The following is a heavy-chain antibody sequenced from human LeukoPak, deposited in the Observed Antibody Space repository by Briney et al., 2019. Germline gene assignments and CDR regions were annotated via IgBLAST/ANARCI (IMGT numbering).Heavy chain of an antibody. Sequence: PSETLSLTCTVSGGSISSYYWSWIRQPPGKGLEWIGYIYYSGSTNYNPSLKSRVTISVDTPKNQLSLKLSSVTAADTAVYYCARDRIAARWNYWGQGTLVTVSS. D-gene: IGHD6-6*01. CDR2: IYYSGST. CDR1: GGSISSYY. J-gene: IGHJ4*02. CDR3: ARDRIAARWNY. V-gene: IGHV4-59*12.